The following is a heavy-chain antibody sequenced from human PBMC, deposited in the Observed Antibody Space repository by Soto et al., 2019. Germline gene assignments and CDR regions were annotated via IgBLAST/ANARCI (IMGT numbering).Heavy chain of an antibody. V-gene: IGHV3-30-3*01. CDR2: ISHDGTNK. J-gene: IGHJ4*02. CDR1: GFTFSAYA. Sequence: GGSLRLSCAASGFTFSAYAMHWVRQAPGKGLEWVAVISHDGTNKYYADSVKGRFTISRDNSKNTVFLQMDSLRAEDTAVYRCARQGYRYGHGSLWLDYWGQGTLVTVSS. D-gene: IGHD5-18*01. CDR3: ARQGYRYGHGSLWLDY.